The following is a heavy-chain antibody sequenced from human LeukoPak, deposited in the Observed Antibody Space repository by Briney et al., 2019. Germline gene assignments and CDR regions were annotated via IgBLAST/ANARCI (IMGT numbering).Heavy chain of an antibody. CDR2: ISYDGSNK. CDR1: GFTFSSYA. J-gene: IGHJ4*02. V-gene: IGHV3-30-3*01. D-gene: IGHD3-10*01. Sequence: GGSLRLSCAASGFTFSSYAMHWVRQAPGKGLEWVAIISYDGSNKYYADSVKGRFTISRDNSKNTLYLQMNSLRAEDTAVYYCARDPQRGSGSYPIPYYFDYWGQGTLVTVSS. CDR3: ARDPQRGSGSYPIPYYFDY.